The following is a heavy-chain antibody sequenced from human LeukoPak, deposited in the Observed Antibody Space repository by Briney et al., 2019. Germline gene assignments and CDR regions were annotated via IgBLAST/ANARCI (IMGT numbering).Heavy chain of an antibody. CDR2: ISGSGGST. CDR1: GFTFSSYA. J-gene: IGHJ4*02. CDR3: ATQTFGVVAPAVD. V-gene: IGHV3-23*01. D-gene: IGHD3-3*01. Sequence: GGSLRLSCAASGFTFSSYAMSWVRQAPGKGLEWVSAISGSGGSTYYADSVKGRFTISRDNSKNTLYLQMNSLRAEDTAVYYCATQTFGVVAPAVDWGQGTLVTVSS.